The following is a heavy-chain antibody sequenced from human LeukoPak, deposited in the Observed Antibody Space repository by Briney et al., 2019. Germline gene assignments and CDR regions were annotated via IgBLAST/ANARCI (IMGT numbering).Heavy chain of an antibody. D-gene: IGHD3-3*01. CDR3: AKGHNDFWIGYYDH. Sequence: GGSLRLSCAASGFTFDEYTMHWVRQAPGKGLEWVALISWDTGSTYYADSVKGRFTISGDNSKDVLYLQMNRLRTEDTALYYCAKGHNDFWIGYYDHWGQGAPVTVSS. J-gene: IGHJ4*02. V-gene: IGHV3-43*01. CDR2: ISWDTGST. CDR1: GFTFDEYT.